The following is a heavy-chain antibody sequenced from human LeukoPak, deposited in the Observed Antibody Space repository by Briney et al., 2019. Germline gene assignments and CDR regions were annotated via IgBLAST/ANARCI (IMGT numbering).Heavy chain of an antibody. J-gene: IGHJ5*02. CDR1: RYTFTGYY. V-gene: IGHV1-2*02. D-gene: IGHD6-13*01. CDR2: INPNSGGT. Sequence: ASVKVSCKASRYTFTGYYMHWVRQAPGQGLEWMGWINPNSGGTNYAQKFQGRVTMTRDTSISTAYMELSRLRSDDTAVYYCARGRIAAAGTWWFDPWGQGTLVTV. CDR3: ARGRIAAAGTWWFDP.